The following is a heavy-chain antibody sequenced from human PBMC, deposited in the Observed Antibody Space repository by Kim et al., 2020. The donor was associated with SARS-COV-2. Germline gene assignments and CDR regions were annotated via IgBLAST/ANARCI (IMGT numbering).Heavy chain of an antibody. CDR3: AARKSIYSYGSYYYYYGMDV. J-gene: IGHJ6*02. CDR1: GFTFTSSA. D-gene: IGHD5-18*01. CDR2: IVVGSGNT. V-gene: IGHV1-58*02. Sequence: SVKVSCKASGFTFTSSAMQWVRQARGQRLEWIGWIVVGSGNTNYAQKFQERVTITRDMSTSTAYMELSSLRSEDTAVYYCAARKSIYSYGSYYYYYGMDVWGQGTTVTVSS.